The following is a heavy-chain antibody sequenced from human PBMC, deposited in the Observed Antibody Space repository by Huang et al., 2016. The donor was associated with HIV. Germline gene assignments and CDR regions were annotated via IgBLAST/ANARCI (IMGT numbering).Heavy chain of an antibody. Sequence: QVQLVQSGAEVKKPGSSVKVSCKASGGSFRNFAVGWVRQAPGQGLEWRGGIIPPLGTANYAQKFQGGVTIIADEATSTASMELSSLRSEDTAVYYCATVDYYDTSGPQRGYFDNWGQGTLVTVSS. CDR1: GGSFRNFA. D-gene: IGHD3-22*01. CDR3: ATVDYYDTSGPQRGYFDN. J-gene: IGHJ4*02. CDR2: IIPPLGTA. V-gene: IGHV1-69*01.